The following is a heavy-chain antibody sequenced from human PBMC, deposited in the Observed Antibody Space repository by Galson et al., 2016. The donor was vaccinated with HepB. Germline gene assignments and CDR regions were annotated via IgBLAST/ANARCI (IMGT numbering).Heavy chain of an antibody. J-gene: IGHJ4*02. CDR3: AKGDKVTGWDN. V-gene: IGHV3-7*03. Sequence: SLRLSCAASGFTLRNFWMTWVRQAPGKGPEWVANINQDGSEKYYVDSLKGRFTISRDNAENSLYLQMNSLRAEDTAVYYCAKGDKVTGWDNWGQGTLVAVSS. CDR2: INQDGSEK. D-gene: IGHD6-19*01. CDR1: GFTLRNFW.